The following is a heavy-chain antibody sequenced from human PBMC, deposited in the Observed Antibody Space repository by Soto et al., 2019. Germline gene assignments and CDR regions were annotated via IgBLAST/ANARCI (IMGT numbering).Heavy chain of an antibody. J-gene: IGHJ5*02. CDR2: ISAYNGNT. Sequence: ASVKVSCKASGYTFTSYGISWVRQAPGQGLEWMGWISAYNGNTNYAQKLQGRVTMTTDTSTSTAYMELRSLRSDDTAVYYCTGAYCSSTSCYAGDNCFAPGGQGPLVTVSS. D-gene: IGHD2-2*01. CDR1: GYTFTSYG. CDR3: TGAYCSSTSCYAGDNCFAP. V-gene: IGHV1-18*01.